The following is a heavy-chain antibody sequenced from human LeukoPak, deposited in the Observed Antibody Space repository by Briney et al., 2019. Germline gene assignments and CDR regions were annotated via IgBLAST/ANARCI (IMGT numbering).Heavy chain of an antibody. Sequence: SETLSLTCTVSGGSISSYYWSWIRQPPGKGLEWIGYIYDSGITNYNPSLKTRVTISVDTSKSQFSLNLSSVSAADTAVYYCARRDTVMTPFDYWGQGTLVTVSS. V-gene: IGHV4-59*08. D-gene: IGHD5-18*01. CDR1: GGSISSYY. CDR2: IYDSGIT. CDR3: ARRDTVMTPFDY. J-gene: IGHJ4*02.